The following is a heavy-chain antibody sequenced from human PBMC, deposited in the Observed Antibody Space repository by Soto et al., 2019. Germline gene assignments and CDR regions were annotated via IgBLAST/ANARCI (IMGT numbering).Heavy chain of an antibody. Sequence: QVQLVQSGAEVKKPGSSVKVSCKASGDTFSSHSSHVISWVRQAPGQGLEWMGGIIPMSGTANYAQKFQGRVTLSGVESTATVYMELSSLRSEDTAVYYCARERGGHITARRSRNWLDPWGQGTLVTVSS. CDR1: GDTFSSHSSHV. CDR3: ARERGGHITARRSRNWLDP. CDR2: IIPMSGTA. V-gene: IGHV1-69*01. J-gene: IGHJ5*02. D-gene: IGHD6-6*01.